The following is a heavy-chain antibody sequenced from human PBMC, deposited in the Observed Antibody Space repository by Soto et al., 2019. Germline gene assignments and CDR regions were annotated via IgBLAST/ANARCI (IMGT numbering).Heavy chain of an antibody. J-gene: IGHJ4*02. CDR2: ISTSIDAT. Sequence: GGSLILSCAASGFTFSNYAIGWVRQAPGKGLEWVSSISTSIDATYYADSVKGRFTISRDDSKNTLYLQMNSLRAEDTAVYYCAKDRTVAARNFDYWGQGTLVTVSS. CDR1: GFTFSNYA. D-gene: IGHD6-6*01. CDR3: AKDRTVAARNFDY. V-gene: IGHV3-23*01.